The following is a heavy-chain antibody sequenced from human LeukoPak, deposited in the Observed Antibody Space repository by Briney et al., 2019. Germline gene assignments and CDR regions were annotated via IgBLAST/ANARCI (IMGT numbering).Heavy chain of an antibody. CDR3: ARLDPYDYVWGSYRLGAFDI. D-gene: IGHD3-16*02. CDR1: GYSFTSYW. CDR2: IYPGDSDT. V-gene: IGHV5-51*01. J-gene: IGHJ3*02. Sequence: GESLKISCKGSGYSFTSYWIGWVRQMRGKGLEWMGIIYPGDSDTRYSPSFQGQVTISADKSISTAYLQWSSLKASDTAMYYCARLDPYDYVWGSYRLGAFDIWGQGTMVTVSS.